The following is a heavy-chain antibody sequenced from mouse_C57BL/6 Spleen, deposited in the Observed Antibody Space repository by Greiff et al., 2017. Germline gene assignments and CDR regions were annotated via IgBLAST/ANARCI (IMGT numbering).Heavy chain of an antibody. V-gene: IGHV1-15*01. CDR1: GYTFTDYE. J-gene: IGHJ3*01. CDR2: IDPETGGT. CDR3: TRDPHGAY. Sequence: QVQLQQSGAELVRPGASVTLSCKASGYTFTDYEMHWVKQTPVHGLEWIGAIDPETGGTAYNQKFKGKAILTADKSSSTAYMELRSLTSEDSAVYYCTRDPHGAYWGQGTLVTVSA.